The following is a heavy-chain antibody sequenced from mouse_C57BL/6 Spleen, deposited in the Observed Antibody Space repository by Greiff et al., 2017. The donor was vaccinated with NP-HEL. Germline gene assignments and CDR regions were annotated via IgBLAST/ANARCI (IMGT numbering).Heavy chain of an antibody. J-gene: IGHJ3*01. CDR1: GFSFNTYA. CDR3: VREDYDGFAY. D-gene: IGHD2-4*01. V-gene: IGHV10-1*01. Sequence: DVMLVESGGGLVQPKGSLKLSCAASGFSFNTYAMNWVRQAPGKGLEWVARIRSKSNNYATYYADSVKDRFTISRDDSESMLYLQMNNLKTEATAMYYCVREDYDGFAYWGQGTLVTVSA. CDR2: IRSKSNNYAT.